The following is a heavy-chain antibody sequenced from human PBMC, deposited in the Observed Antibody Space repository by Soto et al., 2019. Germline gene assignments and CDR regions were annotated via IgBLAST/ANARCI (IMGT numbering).Heavy chain of an antibody. CDR2: TYYSGST. CDR3: ARSAYRGRLYTPFDY. V-gene: IGHV4-59*01. Sequence: PSETLSLTCTVSGGSITSYYWSWIRQPPGKGLEWIGYTYYSGSTHYKPSLKSRVTISVDTTKTQLSLKLSSVTAADTAAYYCARSAYRGRLYTPFDYWGQGTLVTVSS. J-gene: IGHJ4*02. D-gene: IGHD2-21*01. CDR1: GGSITSYY.